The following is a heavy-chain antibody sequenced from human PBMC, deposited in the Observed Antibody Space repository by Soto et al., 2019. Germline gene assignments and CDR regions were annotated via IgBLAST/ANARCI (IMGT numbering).Heavy chain of an antibody. J-gene: IGHJ6*02. V-gene: IGHV3-53*01. Sequence: GGSLRLSCAASGFTVSSNYMSWVRQAPGKGLEWVSVIYSGGSTYYADSVKGRFTISRDNSKNTLYLQMNSLRAEDTAVYYCARDLRTVDYDFWSDPYYYYGMDVWGQGTTVTVSS. CDR2: IYSGGST. CDR1: GFTVSSNY. D-gene: IGHD3-3*01. CDR3: ARDLRTVDYDFWSDPYYYYGMDV.